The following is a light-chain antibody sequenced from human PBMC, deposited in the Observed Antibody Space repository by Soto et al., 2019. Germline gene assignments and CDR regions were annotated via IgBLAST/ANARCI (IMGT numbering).Light chain of an antibody. CDR3: QQRSNWPPGIT. CDR2: DAS. CDR1: QSVSSY. V-gene: IGKV3-11*01. Sequence: EIVLTQSPATLSLSPGERATLSCRASQSVSSYLAWYQQQPGQAPRLLIYDASNRSTGIPARFSGSGSGTDFTLTISSLEPEDVEVDYCQQRSNWPPGITFGPGTKVDIK. J-gene: IGKJ3*01.